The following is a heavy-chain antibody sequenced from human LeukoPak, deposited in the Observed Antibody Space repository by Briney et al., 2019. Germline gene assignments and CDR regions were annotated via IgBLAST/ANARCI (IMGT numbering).Heavy chain of an antibody. CDR1: GGTFSSYA. D-gene: IGHD3/OR15-3a*01. V-gene: IGHV1-69*13. CDR2: IIPIFGTA. J-gene: IGHJ4*02. Sequence: SVKVSCKASGGTFSSYAISWVRQAPGQGLEWMGGIIPIFGTANYAQKFQGRVTITADESTSTAYMELSSLRSEDTAVYYCALRMGLVIIPFDYWGQGTLVTVSS. CDR3: ALRMGLVIIPFDY.